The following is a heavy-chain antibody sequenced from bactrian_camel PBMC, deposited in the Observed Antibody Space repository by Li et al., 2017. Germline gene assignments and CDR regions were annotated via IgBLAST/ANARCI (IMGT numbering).Heavy chain of an antibody. CDR3: AADWEVLDIELCPIR. Sequence: VQLVESGGGSVRPGGSLRLSCAASGFTFSSFAMSWVRQTPGKGLEWVSSVNVLSDTFYADSVEGRFTISPVHAENTVYLVMNSLTPEDTGMYYCAADWEVLDIELCPIRRGQGTQVTVS. J-gene: IGHJ4*01. D-gene: IGHD3*01. CDR2: VNVLSDT. V-gene: IGHV3S40*01. CDR1: GFTFSSFA.